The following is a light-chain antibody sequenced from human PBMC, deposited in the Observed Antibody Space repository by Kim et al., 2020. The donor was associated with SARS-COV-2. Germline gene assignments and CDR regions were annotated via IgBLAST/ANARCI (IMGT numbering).Light chain of an antibody. V-gene: IGLV3-9*01. CDR3: EMWDSIVV. Sequence: SYELTQPLSVSVALGQTATITCGGNNIGSKNVHWYQQKPGQAPVLVIYNDNTRPSGIPERFSGSNSGNTATLTITGAQAGDEADYYCEMWDSIVVFGGGT. CDR2: NDN. CDR1: NIGSKN. J-gene: IGLJ2*01.